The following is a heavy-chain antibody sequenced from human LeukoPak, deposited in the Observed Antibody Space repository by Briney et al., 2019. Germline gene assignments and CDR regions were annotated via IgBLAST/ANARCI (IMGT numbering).Heavy chain of an antibody. CDR3: TSRHRLEHYYMDV. Sequence: GGSLRLYCAASAFTFSGSAMHWLRQASGKGLEWVGRIRSKAKSYATAYAASVKGRFTISRDDSKNTAYLQMNSLKTEDTAVYYCTSRHRLEHYYMDVWGKGTTVTVSS. CDR1: AFTFSGSA. CDR2: IRSKAKSYAT. J-gene: IGHJ6*03. V-gene: IGHV3-73*01. D-gene: IGHD1-1*01.